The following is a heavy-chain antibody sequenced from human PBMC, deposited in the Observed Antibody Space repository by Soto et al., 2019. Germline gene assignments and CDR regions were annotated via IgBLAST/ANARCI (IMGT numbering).Heavy chain of an antibody. V-gene: IGHV3-33*01. CDR2: ILNDASGH. J-gene: IGHJ4*02. CDR1: GFTFSRHG. CDR3: AREDDYPDNGFDY. Sequence: QVQLVESGGGVVQPGTSLRLSCAASGFTFSRHGMHWVRQTPGKGLEWLAVILNDASGHWYADSVKGRFTISRDNFENTLYLQMNGLRLEDTAMYYCAREDDYPDNGFDYWGQGTLVTVSS. D-gene: IGHD4-17*01.